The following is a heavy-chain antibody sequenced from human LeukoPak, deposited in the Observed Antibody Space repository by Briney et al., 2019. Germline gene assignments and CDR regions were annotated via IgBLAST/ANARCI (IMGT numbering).Heavy chain of an antibody. V-gene: IGHV3-15*01. CDR2: IKSKTDGGTT. Sequence: GGSLRLSCAASGFTFSNAWMSWVRQAPGKGLQWVGRIKSKTDGGTTDYAAPVKGRFTISRDDSKNTLYLQMNSLKTEDTAVYYCTTDPGEIPSGPWGQGTLVTVSS. CDR3: TTDPGEIPSGP. J-gene: IGHJ5*02. D-gene: IGHD2-21*01. CDR1: GFTFSNAW.